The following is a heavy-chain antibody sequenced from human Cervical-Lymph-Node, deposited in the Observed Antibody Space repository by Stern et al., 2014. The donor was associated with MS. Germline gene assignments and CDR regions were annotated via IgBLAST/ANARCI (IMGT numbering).Heavy chain of an antibody. CDR1: GGSVSSGSYY. CDR2: IYYSGST. J-gene: IGHJ4*02. CDR3: ARLVATTGPADY. D-gene: IGHD5-12*01. V-gene: IGHV4-61*01. Sequence: QLQLQESGPGLVKPSETLSLTCTVSGGSVSSGSYYWRWIRQPPGKGLEWIGYIYYSGSTNYNPSLKSRVTISVDTSKNQFSLKLSSVTAADTAVYYCARLVATTGPADYWGQGTLVTVSS.